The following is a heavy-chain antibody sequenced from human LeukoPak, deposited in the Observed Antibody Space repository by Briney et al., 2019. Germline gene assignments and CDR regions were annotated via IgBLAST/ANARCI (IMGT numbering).Heavy chain of an antibody. Sequence: SETLSLTCTVSGDSISSFYWSWIRQPPGKGLEWIGYIHYSGSTNYNPSLKSRVTISVDTSKNQFSLKLSSVTAADTAVYYCARQLITMIVVDAFDIWGQGTMVTVSS. J-gene: IGHJ3*02. CDR2: IHYSGST. CDR1: GDSISSFY. D-gene: IGHD3-22*01. CDR3: ARQLITMIVVDAFDI. V-gene: IGHV4-59*08.